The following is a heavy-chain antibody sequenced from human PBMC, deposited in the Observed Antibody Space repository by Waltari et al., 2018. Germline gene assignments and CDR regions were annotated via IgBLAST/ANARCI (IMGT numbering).Heavy chain of an antibody. J-gene: IGHJ3*02. CDR2: ISYDGSNK. CDR1: GFTFSSYG. Sequence: QVQLVESGGGVVQPGRSLRLSCAASGFTFSSYGMHWVRQAPGKGLGWVAVISYDGSNKYYADSVKGRFTISRDNSKNTLYLQMNSLRAEDTAVYYCAKRTFHDDAFDIWGQGTMVTVSS. V-gene: IGHV3-30*18. CDR3: AKRTFHDDAFDI.